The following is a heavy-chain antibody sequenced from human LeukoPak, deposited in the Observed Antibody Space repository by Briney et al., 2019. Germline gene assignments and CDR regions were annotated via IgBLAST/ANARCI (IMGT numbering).Heavy chain of an antibody. J-gene: IGHJ4*01. CDR3: ARDLYYYDSSGYYSGGY. V-gene: IGHV1-18*01. Sequence: GASVKVSCKASGYTFTGYGISWVRQAPGQGLEWMGWISAYNGNTNYAQKLQGRVTMTTDTATSTAYMELRSLRSDDTALYYCARDLYYYDSSGYYSGGYWGQGTLVTVCS. CDR1: GYTFTGYG. D-gene: IGHD3-22*01. CDR2: ISAYNGNT.